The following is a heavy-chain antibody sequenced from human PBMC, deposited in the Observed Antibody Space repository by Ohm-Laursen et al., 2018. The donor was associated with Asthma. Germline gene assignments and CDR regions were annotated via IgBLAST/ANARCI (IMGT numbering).Heavy chain of an antibody. Sequence: SLRLSCTASGFTFRSYAMHWVRQAPGKGLEWVAVMSHDGNNKYHADSVKGRFTISRDNAKNTLYLQMNSLRAEDTAVYYCTRGGHYGSYFDYWGRGTLVTVSS. CDR1: GFTFRSYA. CDR2: MSHDGNNK. D-gene: IGHD4-17*01. CDR3: TRGGHYGSYFDY. J-gene: IGHJ4*02. V-gene: IGHV3-30-3*01.